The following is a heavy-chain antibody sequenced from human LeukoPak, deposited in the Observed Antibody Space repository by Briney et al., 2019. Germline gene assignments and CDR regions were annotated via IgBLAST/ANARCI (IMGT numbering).Heavy chain of an antibody. J-gene: IGHJ6*03. CDR3: ARGRYGSGSYLYYYYYYYMDV. D-gene: IGHD3-10*01. Sequence: SQTLSLTCAISGDSVSSNSAAWNWIRQSPSRGLEWLGRTYYRFKWYNDYAVSVKSRITINPDTSKNQFSLQLNSVTPEDTAVYYCARGRYGSGSYLYYYYYYYMDVWGKGTTVTISS. CDR2: TYYRFKWYN. CDR1: GDSVSSNSAA. V-gene: IGHV6-1*01.